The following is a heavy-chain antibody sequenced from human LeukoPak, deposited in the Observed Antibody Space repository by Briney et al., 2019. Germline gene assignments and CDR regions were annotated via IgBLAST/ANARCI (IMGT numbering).Heavy chain of an antibody. D-gene: IGHD6-13*01. J-gene: IGHJ4*02. CDR3: AIIAAADPDFDY. Sequence: ASVKVSCKASGYTFTGYYMHWARQAPGQGLEWMGIINPSGGSTSYAQKFQGRVTMTRDTSTSTVYMELSSLRSEDTAVYYCAIIAAADPDFDYWGQGTLVTVSS. CDR1: GYTFTGYY. V-gene: IGHV1-46*01. CDR2: INPSGGST.